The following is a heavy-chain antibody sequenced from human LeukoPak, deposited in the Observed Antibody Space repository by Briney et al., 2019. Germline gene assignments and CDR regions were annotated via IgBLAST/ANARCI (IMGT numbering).Heavy chain of an antibody. CDR1: GFSLTTSGMC. J-gene: IGHJ4*02. Sequence: ASGPTLVNPTQTLTLTCTFSGFSLTTSGMCVSWIRQPPGKALEWLARIDWDDDKYYRTSLKTRLTTSKDTSKNQVVLTLTNIDPVDTATYYCARMTGATHDYWGQGTLVTVSS. CDR3: ARMTGATHDY. D-gene: IGHD1-26*01. CDR2: IDWDDDK. V-gene: IGHV2-70*11.